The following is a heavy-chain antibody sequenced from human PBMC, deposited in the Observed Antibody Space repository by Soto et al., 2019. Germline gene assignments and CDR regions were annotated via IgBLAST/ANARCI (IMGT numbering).Heavy chain of an antibody. CDR1: GYTFTSYD. Sequence: GASVKVSCKASGYTFTSYDINWVRQATGQGLEWMGWMNPNSGNTGYAQKFQGRVTMTRNTSISTAYMELSSLRSEDTAVYYCARRPRYCSGGSCYIFSYYYYYMDVWGKGTTVTVSS. J-gene: IGHJ6*03. CDR3: ARRPRYCSGGSCYIFSYYYYYMDV. CDR2: MNPNSGNT. D-gene: IGHD2-15*01. V-gene: IGHV1-8*01.